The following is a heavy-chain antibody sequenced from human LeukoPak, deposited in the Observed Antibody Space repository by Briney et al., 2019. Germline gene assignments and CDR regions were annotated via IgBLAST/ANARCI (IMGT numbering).Heavy chain of an antibody. J-gene: IGHJ4*02. V-gene: IGHV1-2*02. CDR1: GYTSDAFY. Sequence: ASVKVSCKSSGYTSDAFYMHWVRQAPGRGREWVGWVNPNNGGTNFAQKFEGRVTLTSDSSVGTAYMELTRLRSDDTAVYYCARELAAAGFDYWGQGTLVTVSS. D-gene: IGHD6-13*01. CDR3: ARELAAAGFDY. CDR2: VNPNNGGT.